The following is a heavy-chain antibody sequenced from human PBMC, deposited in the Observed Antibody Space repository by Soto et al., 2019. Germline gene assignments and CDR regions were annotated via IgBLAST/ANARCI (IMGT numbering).Heavy chain of an antibody. D-gene: IGHD1-1*01. J-gene: IGHJ4*02. CDR3: AKGGYGDY. CDR1: GYTFTSYG. V-gene: IGHV1-18*01. CDR2: ISAHNGNT. Sequence: QVHLVQSGAEVKKPGASVKVSCKGSGYTFTSYGITWVRQAPGQGLEWMGWISAHNGNTDYAQKLQGRVTVTRDTSTSTAYMELRRLGSDDTAVYYWAKGGYGDYWGQGALVTVSS.